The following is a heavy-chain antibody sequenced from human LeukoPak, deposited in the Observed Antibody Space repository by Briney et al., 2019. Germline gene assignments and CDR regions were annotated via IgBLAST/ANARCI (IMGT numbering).Heavy chain of an antibody. V-gene: IGHV1-18*04. CDR3: AREVATLNWFDP. CDR1: GYTFTSYG. CDR2: ISAYNGNT. J-gene: IGHJ5*02. Sequence: ASVKVSCKASGYTFTSYGISWVRQAPGQGLEWMGWISAYNGNTNYAQKLQGRVAMTTDTSTSTAYMELRSLRSDDTAVYYCAREVATLNWFDPWGQGTLVTVSS. D-gene: IGHD5-12*01.